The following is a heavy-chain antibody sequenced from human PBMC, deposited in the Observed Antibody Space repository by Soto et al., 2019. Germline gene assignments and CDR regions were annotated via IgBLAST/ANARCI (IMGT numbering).Heavy chain of an antibody. CDR1: GFTFSSYS. Sequence: GGSLRLSCAASGFTFSSYSMNWVRQAPGKGLEWVSSISSSSSYIYYADSVKGRFTISRDNAKNSLYLQMNSLRAEDTAVYYCARTEGEYCSSTSCYVYYYYYGMDVWGQVTTVTVSS. J-gene: IGHJ6*02. CDR3: ARTEGEYCSSTSCYVYYYYYGMDV. V-gene: IGHV3-21*01. D-gene: IGHD2-2*01. CDR2: ISSSSSYI.